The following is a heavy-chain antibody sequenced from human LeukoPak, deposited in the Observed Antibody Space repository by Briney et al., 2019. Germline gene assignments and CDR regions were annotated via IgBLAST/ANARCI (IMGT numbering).Heavy chain of an antibody. D-gene: IGHD1-26*01. Sequence: SETLSLTCAVYGGSFSGYYWSWIRQPPGKGLEWIGEINHSGSTNYNPPLKSRVTISVDTSKNQFSLKLSSVTAADTAVYYCARGGRQGDYWGQGTLVTVSS. CDR1: GGSFSGYY. CDR3: ARGGRQGDY. J-gene: IGHJ4*02. CDR2: INHSGST. V-gene: IGHV4-34*01.